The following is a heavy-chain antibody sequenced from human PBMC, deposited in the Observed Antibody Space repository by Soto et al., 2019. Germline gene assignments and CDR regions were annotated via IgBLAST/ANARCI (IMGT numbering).Heavy chain of an antibody. Sequence: QVQLQESGPGLVRPSQTLSLTCTVSGGSVTSRGYYCSWVRQHPGTGLEWIGYIYYNGNTYYDPSLKSRLTISVDTSEHQFSLNLNSVTAADTGVYWCARGKPYSGMDVWGQGTTVTVSS. CDR1: GGSVTSRGYY. CDR3: ARGKPYSGMDV. CDR2: IYYNGNT. J-gene: IGHJ6*02. V-gene: IGHV4-31*03.